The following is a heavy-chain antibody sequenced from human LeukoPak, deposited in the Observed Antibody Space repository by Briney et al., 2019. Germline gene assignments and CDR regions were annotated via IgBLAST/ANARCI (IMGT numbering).Heavy chain of an antibody. D-gene: IGHD6-19*01. CDR1: GFTFSSYA. Sequence: GGSLRLSCAASGFTFSSYAKSWVRQAPGKGLEWVSAISGSGGSTYYADSVKGRFTISRDNSKNTLYLQMNSLRAEDTAVYYCAKDPGYSSGWYYFDYWGQGTLVTVSS. J-gene: IGHJ4*02. V-gene: IGHV3-23*01. CDR2: ISGSGGST. CDR3: AKDPGYSSGWYYFDY.